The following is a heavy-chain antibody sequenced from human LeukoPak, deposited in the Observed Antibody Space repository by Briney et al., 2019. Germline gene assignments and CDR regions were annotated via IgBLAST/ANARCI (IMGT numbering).Heavy chain of an antibody. CDR2: INPNSGGT. Sequence: GASVKVSCKASGYTFTGYYMHWVRQAPGQGLEWMGWINPNSGGTNYAQKFQGRVTMTRDTSISTAYMELSRLRSDDTAVYYCARVDTAMVTGVDYWGQGTLVTVSS. V-gene: IGHV1-2*02. CDR3: ARVDTAMVTGVDY. D-gene: IGHD5-18*01. CDR1: GYTFTGYY. J-gene: IGHJ4*02.